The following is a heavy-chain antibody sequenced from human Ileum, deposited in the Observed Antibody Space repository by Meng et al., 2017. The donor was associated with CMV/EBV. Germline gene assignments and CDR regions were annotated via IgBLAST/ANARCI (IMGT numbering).Heavy chain of an antibody. CDR2: INQDGGEK. V-gene: IGHV3-7*01. D-gene: IGHD6-13*01. Sequence: GESLKISCAASGFIFSRYWMSWVRQAPGKGLEWVANINQDGGEKYYVDSVKGRFTISRDNAKNSLYLQMNSLRAEDTAVYYCARAAAGIGYWGQGTLVTGSS. J-gene: IGHJ4*02. CDR1: GFIFSRYW. CDR3: ARAAAGIGY.